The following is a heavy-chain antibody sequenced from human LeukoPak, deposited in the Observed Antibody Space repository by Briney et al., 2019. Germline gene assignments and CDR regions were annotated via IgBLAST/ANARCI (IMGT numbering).Heavy chain of an antibody. Sequence: GGSLRLSCAASGFTVSSNYMNWVRQAPGKGLEWVSVIYSGGSTYYADSVKGRFTISRDNSKNTLYLQMNSLRAEDTAVYYCARHYYDSSGWAGYIDYWGQGTLVTVSS. V-gene: IGHV3-53*01. D-gene: IGHD3-22*01. J-gene: IGHJ4*02. CDR2: IYSGGST. CDR1: GFTVSSNY. CDR3: ARHYYDSSGWAGYIDY.